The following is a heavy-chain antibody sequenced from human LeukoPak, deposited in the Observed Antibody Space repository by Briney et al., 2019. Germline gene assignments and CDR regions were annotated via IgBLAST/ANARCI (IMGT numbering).Heavy chain of an antibody. Sequence: SETLSLTCTVSGGSVSNSLYYWSWIRQPPGKGLEWIGYIYYNGDTNYNPSLKGRVIISIDTSNNQFSLRLNSMTAADTAVYYCARVLRAASWRSYDYWGQGSLVTVSS. CDR2: IYYNGDT. CDR1: GGSVSNSLYY. D-gene: IGHD5-18*01. V-gene: IGHV4-61*01. J-gene: IGHJ4*02. CDR3: ARVLRAASWRSYDY.